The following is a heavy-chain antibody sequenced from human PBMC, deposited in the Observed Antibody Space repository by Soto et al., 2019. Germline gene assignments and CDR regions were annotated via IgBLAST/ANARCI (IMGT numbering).Heavy chain of an antibody. D-gene: IGHD6-13*01. CDR3: ARRANERWGSSSPSYWFDP. CDR2: ISAYNGNT. Sequence: QVQLVQSGAEVKKPGASVKVSCKASGYTFTSYGISWVRQAPGQGLEWMGWISAYNGNTNYAQKLQGRVTMTTDTSTSTAYMELRSMRSDDTAVYYCARRANERWGSSSPSYWFDPWGQGTLVTVSS. V-gene: IGHV1-18*01. CDR1: GYTFTSYG. J-gene: IGHJ5*02.